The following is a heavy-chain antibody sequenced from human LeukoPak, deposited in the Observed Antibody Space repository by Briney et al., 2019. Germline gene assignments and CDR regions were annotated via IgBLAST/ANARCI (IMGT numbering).Heavy chain of an antibody. J-gene: IGHJ4*02. CDR2: ISSSSSCI. Sequence: GGSLRLSCAASGFTFSSYSMNWVRQAPGKGLEWVSSISSSSSCIYYADSVKGRFTISRDNTKNSLYLQMNSLRVEDTAVFYCARDQYDTWSRRGNFDSWGQGTLVIVSS. D-gene: IGHD3-3*01. CDR1: GFTFSSYS. CDR3: ARDQYDTWSRRGNFDS. V-gene: IGHV3-21*04.